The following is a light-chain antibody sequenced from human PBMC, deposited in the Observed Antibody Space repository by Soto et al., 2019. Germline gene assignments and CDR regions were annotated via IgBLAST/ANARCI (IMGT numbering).Light chain of an antibody. V-gene: IGKV1-39*01. CDR1: QSISTY. Sequence: DIPMTQSPSSLSAFLGDRVTITCRASQSISTYLNWYQQKPGKAPKLLIYAASSFQSGVPSRFSGSGSGTNFTLTISSLQPEDFATYYCQQSYNTPRTFGQGTKVEIK. CDR3: QQSYNTPRT. J-gene: IGKJ1*01. CDR2: AAS.